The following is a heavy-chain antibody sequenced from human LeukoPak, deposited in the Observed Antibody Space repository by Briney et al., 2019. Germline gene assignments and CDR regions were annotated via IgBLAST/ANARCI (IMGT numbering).Heavy chain of an antibody. CDR3: ARALYCSSTSCYTVHWYFDL. D-gene: IGHD2-2*02. Sequence: GASVKVSCKASGYTFTSYGISWVRQAPGHGLEWMGWISAYNGNTNYAQKLQGRVTMTTDTSTSTAYMELRSLRSDDTAVYYCARALYCSSTSCYTVHWYFDLWGRGTLVTVSS. J-gene: IGHJ2*01. CDR2: ISAYNGNT. V-gene: IGHV1-18*01. CDR1: GYTFTSYG.